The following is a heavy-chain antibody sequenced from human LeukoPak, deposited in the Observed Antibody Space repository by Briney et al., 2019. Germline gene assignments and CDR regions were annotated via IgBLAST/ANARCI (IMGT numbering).Heavy chain of an antibody. V-gene: IGHV4-59*12. Sequence: LETLSLTCTVSGGSISSYYWSWIRQPPGKGLEWIGYIYYSGSTNYNPSLKSRVTISVDTSKNQFSLKLSSVTAADTAVYYCASNTYGYYFDYWGQGTLVTVSS. CDR3: ASNTYGYYFDY. CDR2: IYYSGST. J-gene: IGHJ4*02. CDR1: GGSISSYY. D-gene: IGHD4-17*01.